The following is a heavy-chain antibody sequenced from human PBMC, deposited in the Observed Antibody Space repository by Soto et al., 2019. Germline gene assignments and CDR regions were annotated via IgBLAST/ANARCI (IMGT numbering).Heavy chain of an antibody. CDR3: ARDVGYYGSGSYYNRYYYYGMDV. J-gene: IGHJ6*02. V-gene: IGHV4-31*02. CDR2: IYYSGST. Sequence: PSETLSLTCTVSGGSISSGGYYWSWIRQHPGKGLEWIGYIYYSGSTYYNPSLKSRVTISVDTSKNQFSLKLSSVTAADTAVYYCARDVGYYGSGSYYNRYYYYGMDVWGQGTTVTVSS. D-gene: IGHD3-10*01. CDR1: GGSISSGGYY.